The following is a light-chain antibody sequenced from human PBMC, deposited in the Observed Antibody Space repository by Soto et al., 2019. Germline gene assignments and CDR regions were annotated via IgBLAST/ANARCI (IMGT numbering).Light chain of an antibody. CDR2: DAS. Sequence: EIVLTQSPATLSLSPGERATLSCRASQSVSSYLAWYQQKPGQAPRLLIHDASNRATGIPVRFSGSGSWTDFKLTISGLEPEDLAVYYGQQRSNWLALTFGGGTKVEIK. V-gene: IGKV3-11*01. CDR3: QQRSNWLALT. CDR1: QSVSSY. J-gene: IGKJ4*01.